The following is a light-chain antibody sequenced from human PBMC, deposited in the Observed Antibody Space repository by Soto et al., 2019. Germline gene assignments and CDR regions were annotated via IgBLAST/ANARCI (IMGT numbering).Light chain of an antibody. CDR1: SSNIGSNY. V-gene: IGLV1-47*01. CDR3: AAWDDSLSVVV. J-gene: IGLJ2*01. Sequence: QSVLTQPPSASGTPGQRVTISCSGSSSNIGSNYVYWYQQLPGTAPKLLIYRNNQRPSGVPDRFSGSKPGTSASLAISGLRSEDEADYYCAAWDDSLSVVVFGGGTKVTVL. CDR2: RNN.